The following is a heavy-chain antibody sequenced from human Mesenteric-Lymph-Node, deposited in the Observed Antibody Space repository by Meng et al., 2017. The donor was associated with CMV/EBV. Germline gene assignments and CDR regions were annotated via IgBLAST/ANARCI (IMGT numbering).Heavy chain of an antibody. D-gene: IGHD6-6*01. CDR1: GGSFSGYY. V-gene: IGHV4-34*01. Sequence: SETLSLTCAVYGGSFSGYYWSWIRQPPGKGLEWIGEINHSGSTNYNPSLKSRVTISVDTSKNQFSLKLSSVTAADTAVYYCARTIYTSSTYYYYYGMDVWGQGTTVTVSS. CDR3: ARTIYTSSTYYYYYGMDV. J-gene: IGHJ6*02. CDR2: INHSGST.